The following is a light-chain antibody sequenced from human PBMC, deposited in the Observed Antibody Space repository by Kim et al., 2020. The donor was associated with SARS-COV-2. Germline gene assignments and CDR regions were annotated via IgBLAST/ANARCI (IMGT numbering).Light chain of an antibody. CDR2: KVS. J-gene: IGKJ4*01. Sequence: PASIACRYSQSLEYSDGNIYLNWFQQRPGQSPRRLFYKVSNRAAGVPDRFSASGSGTDFTLKISRVEAEDVGVYYCMQGTHWPLTFGGGTKVDIK. V-gene: IGKV2-30*01. CDR3: MQGTHWPLT. CDR1: QSLEYSDGNIY.